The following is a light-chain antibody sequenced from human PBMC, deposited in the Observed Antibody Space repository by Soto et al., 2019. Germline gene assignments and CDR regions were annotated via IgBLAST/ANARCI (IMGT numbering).Light chain of an antibody. J-gene: IGKJ2*01. CDR1: QSISSW. CDR2: DAS. CDR3: QQYNSYSLYT. V-gene: IGKV1-5*01. Sequence: DIQMTQSPSTLSASVEDRVTITCRASQSISSWLAWYQQKPGKAPKLLIYDASSLESGVPSRFSGSGSGTEFTLTISSLQPADFATYYCQQYNSYSLYTFGQGTKLEIK.